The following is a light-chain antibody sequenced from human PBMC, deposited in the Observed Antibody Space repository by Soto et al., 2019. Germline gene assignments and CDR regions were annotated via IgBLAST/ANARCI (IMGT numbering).Light chain of an antibody. CDR1: SGHSSSA. V-gene: IGLV4-69*01. Sequence: QSVLTQSPSASAPLGASVKLTCTLSSGHSSSAIAWHQQQPEKGPRYLMKVNSDCSHKKGDGIPDRFSGSSSGAERYLTISGLQSEDEGDYYCQTWGAGIQWVFGGGTKVTVL. CDR2: VNSDCSH. J-gene: IGLJ3*02. CDR3: QTWGAGIQWV.